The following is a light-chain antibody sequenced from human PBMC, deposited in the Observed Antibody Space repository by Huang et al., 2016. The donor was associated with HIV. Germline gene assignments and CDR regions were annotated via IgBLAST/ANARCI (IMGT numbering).Light chain of an antibody. CDR2: DGS. V-gene: IGKV3-11*01. CDR3: QQRSNWGGT. CDR1: QSVSRY. Sequence: EIVLTQSPGTLSLSVWERASLSCRASQSVSRYVAWYQQKPGQAPRLLIYDGSNRATGIPARFSGSGSGTDFTLTISSLEPEDFAVYYCQQRSNWGGTFGPGTKVEI. J-gene: IGKJ3*01.